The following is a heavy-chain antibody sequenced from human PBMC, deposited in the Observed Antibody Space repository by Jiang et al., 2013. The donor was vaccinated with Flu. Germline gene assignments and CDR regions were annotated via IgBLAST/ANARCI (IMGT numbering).Heavy chain of an antibody. Sequence: GYTFTSYDINWVRQATGQGLEWMGWMNPNSGNTGYAQKFQGRVTMTRNTSISTAYMELSSLRSEDTAVYYCARGPGGFLEWLSAYYYYGMDVWGRGTTVTVSS. D-gene: IGHD3-3*01. V-gene: IGHV1-8*01. CDR2: MNPNSGNT. J-gene: IGHJ6*02. CDR1: GYTFTSYD. CDR3: ARGPGGFLEWLSAYYYYGMDV.